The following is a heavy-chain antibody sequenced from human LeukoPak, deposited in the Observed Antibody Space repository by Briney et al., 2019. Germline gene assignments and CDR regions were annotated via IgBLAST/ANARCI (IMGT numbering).Heavy chain of an antibody. Sequence: GGSLRLSCAASGFTFSSFSMNWVRQAPGKGLEWLSYINSDSRTIYYADSVKGRFTISRDNAKNSLYLQMNSLRVEDTAVYYCASRSINWYRGGTWFDPWGQGTLVTVSS. CDR3: ASRSINWYRGGTWFDP. CDR2: INSDSRTI. D-gene: IGHD6-13*01. V-gene: IGHV3-48*04. CDR1: GFTFSSFS. J-gene: IGHJ5*02.